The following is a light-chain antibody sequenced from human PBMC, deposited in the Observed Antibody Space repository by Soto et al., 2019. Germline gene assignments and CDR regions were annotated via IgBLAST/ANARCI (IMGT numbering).Light chain of an antibody. CDR2: ATS. J-gene: IGKJ3*01. Sequence: DLPMTQSPSSLSASVGDRVTITCRASQAIHSYLNWYQQKPGKAPNLLIFATSTLQSGVPSRFSGSGSGTDFTLTISSLQPEDFATYYCQQRETFGPGTKVDIK. CDR3: QQRET. V-gene: IGKV1-39*01. CDR1: QAIHSY.